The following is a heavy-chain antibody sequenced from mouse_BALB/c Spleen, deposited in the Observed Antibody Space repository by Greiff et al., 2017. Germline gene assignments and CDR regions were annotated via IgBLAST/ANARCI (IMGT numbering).Heavy chain of an antibody. J-gene: IGHJ2*01. D-gene: IGHD1-1*01. V-gene: IGHV5-17*02. Sequence: EVKLVESGGGLVQPGGSRKLSCAASGFTFSSFGMHWVRQAPEKGLEWVAYISSGSSTIYYADTVKGRFTISRDNPKNTLFLQMTSLRSEDTAMYYCARGNYGSSYRGFDYWGQGTTLTVSS. CDR1: GFTFSSFG. CDR3: ARGNYGSSYRGFDY. CDR2: ISSGSSTI.